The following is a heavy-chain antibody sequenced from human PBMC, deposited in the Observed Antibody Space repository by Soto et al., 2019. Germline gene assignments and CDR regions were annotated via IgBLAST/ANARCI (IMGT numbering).Heavy chain of an antibody. Sequence: ASVKVSCKASGYTFTSYDINWVRQATGQGLEWMGWMNPNSGNTGYAQKFQGRVTMTRNTSISTAYMELSSLRSEDTAVYYCARTPSNHLAARFYWSDPWGQGTLVTVSS. D-gene: IGHD6-6*01. CDR1: GYTFTSYD. J-gene: IGHJ5*02. CDR3: ARTPSNHLAARFYWSDP. V-gene: IGHV1-8*01. CDR2: MNPNSGNT.